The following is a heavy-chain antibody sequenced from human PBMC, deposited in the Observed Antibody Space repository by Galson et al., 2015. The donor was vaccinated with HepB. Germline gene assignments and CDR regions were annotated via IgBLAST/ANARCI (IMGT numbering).Heavy chain of an antibody. J-gene: IGHJ4*02. V-gene: IGHV3-9*01. CDR2: ISWNSGSI. Sequence: SLRLSCAASGFTFDDYAMHWVRQAPGKGLEWVSGISWNSGSIGYADSVKGRFTISRDNAKNSLYLQMNSLRAEDTALYYCAKDFSSGSDGYFDYWGQGTLVTVSS. CDR3: AKDFSSGSDGYFDY. CDR1: GFTFDDYA. D-gene: IGHD6-25*01.